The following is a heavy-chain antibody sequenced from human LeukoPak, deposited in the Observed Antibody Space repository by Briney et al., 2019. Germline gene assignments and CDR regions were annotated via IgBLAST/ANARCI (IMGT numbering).Heavy chain of an antibody. D-gene: IGHD4-17*01. CDR1: GGSISSYY. CDR2: IYTSGST. Sequence: SETLSLTSTVSGGSISSYYWSCIRHLARKGLHWICRIYTSGSTNYNPSLKSRVTMSVDTSKNQFSLKLSSVTAADTAVYYCARGATTVTPAPFDYWGQGTLVTVSS. V-gene: IGHV4-4*07. J-gene: IGHJ4*02. CDR3: ARGATTVTPAPFDY.